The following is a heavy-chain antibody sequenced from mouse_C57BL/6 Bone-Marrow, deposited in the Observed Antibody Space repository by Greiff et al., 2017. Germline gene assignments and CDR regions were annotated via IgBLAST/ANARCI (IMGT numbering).Heavy chain of an antibody. CDR3: ARSITTVVKFDY. CDR2: IYPGDGDT. J-gene: IGHJ2*01. CDR1: GYAFSSSW. D-gene: IGHD1-1*01. V-gene: IGHV1-82*01. Sequence: LVESGPELVKPGASVKISCKASGYAFSSSWMNWVKQRPGKGLEWIGRIYPGDGDTNYNGKFKGKATLTADKSSSTAYMQLSSLTSEDSAVYFCARSITTVVKFDYWGQGTTLTVSS.